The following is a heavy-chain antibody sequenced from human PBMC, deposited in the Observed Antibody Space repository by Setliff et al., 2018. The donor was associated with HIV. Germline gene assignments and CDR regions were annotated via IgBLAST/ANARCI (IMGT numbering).Heavy chain of an antibody. CDR1: GSTFSSYA. CDR3: ARDYWKVLDY. CDR2: INAGNGDA. Sequence: ASVKVSCKASGSTFSSYAFHWVRQAPRQRLEWMGWINAGNGDAKYSQKFQGRVTITRDTSASTTYMELSSLRSEDTAVYYCARDYWKVLDYWGQGTLVTVSS. D-gene: IGHD1-1*01. V-gene: IGHV1-3*01. J-gene: IGHJ4*02.